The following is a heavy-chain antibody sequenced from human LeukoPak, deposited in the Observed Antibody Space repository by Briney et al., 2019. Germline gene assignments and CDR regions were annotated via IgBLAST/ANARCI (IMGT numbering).Heavy chain of an antibody. CDR1: GVSFSGYY. CDR3: ARSLRSTSCQRGACFYYYYYMDV. J-gene: IGHJ6*03. CDR2: INHSGST. V-gene: IGHV4-34*01. D-gene: IGHD2-2*01. Sequence: SETLSLTCAVYGVSFSGYYWSWIRQPPGKGLEWIGEINHSGSTNYNPSLKSRVTISVATSKNQFSLKLSSVTAADTAVYYCARSLRSTSCQRGACFYYYYYMDVWGKGTTVTVSS.